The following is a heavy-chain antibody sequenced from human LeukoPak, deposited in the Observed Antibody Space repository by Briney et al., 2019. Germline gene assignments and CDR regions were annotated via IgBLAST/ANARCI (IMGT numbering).Heavy chain of an antibody. CDR1: GGSISSYY. Sequence: SETLSLTCTVSGGSISSYYWSWIRQPPGKGLEWIGYIYYSGSTNYNPSLKSRVTISVDTSKNQFSLKLSSVTAADTAVHYCARDAGPTYYYYMDVWGKGTTVTVSS. V-gene: IGHV4-59*01. CDR3: ARDAGPTYYYYMDV. CDR2: IYYSGST. J-gene: IGHJ6*03.